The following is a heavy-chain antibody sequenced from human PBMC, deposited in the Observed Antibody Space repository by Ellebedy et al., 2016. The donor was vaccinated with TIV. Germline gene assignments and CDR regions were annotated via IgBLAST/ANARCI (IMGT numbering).Heavy chain of an antibody. CDR3: ARRTPASPYFDY. J-gene: IGHJ4*02. V-gene: IGHV4-39*01. CDR2: IHYSGST. CDR1: GDSISSSNSY. Sequence: MPSETLSLTCTVSGDSISSSNSYWTWICQPPGKGLEWIGSIHYSGSTYYHPSLKSRVTVSVDTSRNQFSLKLSSVTAADTAVYYCARRTPASPYFDYWGQGTLVTVSS.